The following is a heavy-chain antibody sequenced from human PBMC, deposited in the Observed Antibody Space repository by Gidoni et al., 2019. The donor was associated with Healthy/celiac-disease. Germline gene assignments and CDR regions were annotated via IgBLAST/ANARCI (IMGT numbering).Heavy chain of an antibody. D-gene: IGHD3-3*01. Sequence: QVQLVESGGGVVQPGRSLRLSCAASGFTFSSSGMHWVRQAPGKGLEWVAVISYDGSNKYYADSVKGRFTISRDNSKNTLYLQMNSLRAEDTAVYYCAKDRLAPPSITIFGLVGLNYYYYGMDVWGQGTTVTVSS. V-gene: IGHV3-30*18. J-gene: IGHJ6*02. CDR3: AKDRLAPPSITIFGLVGLNYYYYGMDV. CDR2: ISYDGSNK. CDR1: GFTFSSSG.